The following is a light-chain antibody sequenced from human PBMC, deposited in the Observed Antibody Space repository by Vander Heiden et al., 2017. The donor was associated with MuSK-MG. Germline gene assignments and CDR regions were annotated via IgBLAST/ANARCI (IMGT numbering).Light chain of an antibody. CDR1: SSDVGSYNL. Sequence: QSALTQPASVSESPGQSVTVSCSGTSSDVGSYNLVSWFQQHPGKAPKLIISEVSRRPSGVSSRFSGSKSGNTASLTISGLQPEDEADYYCCSYSGSSTHVLFGGGTKV. CDR2: EVS. J-gene: IGLJ2*01. CDR3: CSYSGSSTHVL. V-gene: IGLV2-23*02.